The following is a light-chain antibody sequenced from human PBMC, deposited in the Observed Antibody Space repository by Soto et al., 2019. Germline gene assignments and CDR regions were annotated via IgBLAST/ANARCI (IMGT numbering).Light chain of an antibody. J-gene: IGLJ2*01. CDR1: SSDVGGYNF. Sequence: QTVVTQPASMSGSPGQSITISCTGASSDVGGYNFVSWYQQHPGKAPKLVIYEVLNRPSGVSDRFSGSKSGTTASLTISGLQAEDEADYYCTSYSRTTTLVFGGGTKLPVL. V-gene: IGLV2-14*03. CDR2: EVL. CDR3: TSYSRTTTLV.